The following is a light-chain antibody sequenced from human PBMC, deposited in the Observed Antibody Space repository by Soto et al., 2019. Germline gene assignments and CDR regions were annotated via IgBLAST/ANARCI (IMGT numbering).Light chain of an antibody. Sequence: EIVLTQSPGTLSASPGERVTLSCRASQSVSSSSLAWYQQKPGQAPRLLIYAASSRATGIPDRFSGSGSGTDFTLTISRLEPEDFAVYYCQQRSNWWTFGQGTKVDIK. V-gene: IGKV3D-20*02. CDR1: QSVSSSS. CDR3: QQRSNWWT. J-gene: IGKJ1*01. CDR2: AAS.